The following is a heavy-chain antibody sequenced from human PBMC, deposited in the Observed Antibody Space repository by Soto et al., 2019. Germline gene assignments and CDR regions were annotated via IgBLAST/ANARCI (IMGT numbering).Heavy chain of an antibody. CDR2: ISGSGGST. Sequence: PGGSLRLSCADSGFTFSSYAMSWVRQAPGKGPEWISAISGSGGSTYYADSAKGRFTISRDNSKNTLYLQMNSLRAEDTAVFYCAKDDTDSSGYTGIDSRGQGTPVTVSS. CDR3: AKDDTDSSGYTGIDS. J-gene: IGHJ5*01. CDR1: GFTFSSYA. D-gene: IGHD3-22*01. V-gene: IGHV3-23*01.